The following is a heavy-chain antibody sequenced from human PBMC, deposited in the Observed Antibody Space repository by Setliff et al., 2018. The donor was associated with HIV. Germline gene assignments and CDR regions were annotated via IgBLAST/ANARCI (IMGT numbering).Heavy chain of an antibody. D-gene: IGHD3-22*01. CDR1: GFTFSSYW. Sequence: HPGGSLRLSCAASGFTFSSYWINWVRQAPGKGLEWVANIKQDGSEKYYVDSVKGRFTISRDNAKNSLYLQMNSLRAEDTALYYCARTDSSGYYYGGVYWGQGTLVTVSS. CDR3: ARTDSSGYYYGGVY. J-gene: IGHJ4*02. V-gene: IGHV3-7*03. CDR2: IKQDGSEK.